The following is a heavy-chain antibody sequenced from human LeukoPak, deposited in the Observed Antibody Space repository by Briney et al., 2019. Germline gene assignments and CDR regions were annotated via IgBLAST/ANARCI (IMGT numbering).Heavy chain of an antibody. D-gene: IGHD2-21*02. Sequence: GGSLRLSCAASGFTFSSYGMHWVRQAPGKGLEWVAVIWYDGSNKYYADSVKGRFTISRDNSKNTLYLQMNSLRAEDTAVYYCAKDFEGFCGGDCYWMDFWGQGTLATVSS. CDR3: AKDFEGFCGGDCYWMDF. J-gene: IGHJ4*02. V-gene: IGHV3-33*06. CDR2: IWYDGSNK. CDR1: GFTFSSYG.